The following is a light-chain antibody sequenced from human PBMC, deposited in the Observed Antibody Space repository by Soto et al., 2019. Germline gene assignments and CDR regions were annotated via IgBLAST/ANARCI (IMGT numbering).Light chain of an antibody. V-gene: IGLV7-46*01. CDR1: TGAVTSGHF. CDR2: DTN. Sequence: QAVVTQEPSLTVSPGGTVTLTCGSSTGAVTSGHFPSWFQQKPGQAPRTLIYDTNNKQSWTPARFSGSVLGGKAALTLSGXXXXXXXXXYCLLTYSGASVFFGGGTKL. J-gene: IGLJ2*01. CDR3: LLTYSGASVF.